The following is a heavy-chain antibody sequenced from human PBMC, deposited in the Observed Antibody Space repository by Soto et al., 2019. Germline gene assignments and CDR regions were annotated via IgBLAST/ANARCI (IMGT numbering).Heavy chain of an antibody. CDR2: MEPSTVTT. CDR1: GYCLTCHY. V-gene: IGHV1-8*01. D-gene: IGHD6-19*01. Sequence: AAVQVSCKASGYCLTCHYCIWVRQTAGQGLEWMGWMEPSTVTTGYAQKFQGRVTMTRDTSINTAYMELTTLTADDTAFYCCARGGSAGVDYWGQGTLVTVSS. J-gene: IGHJ4*02. CDR3: ARGGSAGVDY.